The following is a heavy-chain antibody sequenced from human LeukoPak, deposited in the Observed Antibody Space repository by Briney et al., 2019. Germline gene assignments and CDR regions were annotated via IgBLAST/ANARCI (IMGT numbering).Heavy chain of an antibody. CDR2: IYSGGST. D-gene: IGHD6-13*01. CDR3: ARGAAAPPPYYNSYSTDV. Sequence: GGSLRLSCAASGFTVSSKYMSWDRQAPGKGLEWVSVIYSGGSTYYADSVKGRFTISRDNSKNTLYLQMNSLRAEDTAVYYCARGAAAPPPYYNSYSTDVWGKGTTVTVSS. V-gene: IGHV3-53*01. CDR1: GFTVSSKY. J-gene: IGHJ6*03.